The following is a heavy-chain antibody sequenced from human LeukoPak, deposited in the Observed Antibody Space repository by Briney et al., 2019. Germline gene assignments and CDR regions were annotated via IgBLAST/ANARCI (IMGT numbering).Heavy chain of an antibody. CDR2: ISYDGSNK. CDR3: AKDSYDSSGSRYDY. V-gene: IGHV3-30*18. D-gene: IGHD3-22*01. J-gene: IGHJ4*02. Sequence: PGGSLRLSCAASGFTFSSYGMHWVRQAPGKGLEWVAVISYDGSNKYYADSVKGRVTISRDNYKNTLFLQMNSLRAEDTAIYYCAKDSYDSSGSRYDYWGQGTLVTVSS. CDR1: GFTFSSYG.